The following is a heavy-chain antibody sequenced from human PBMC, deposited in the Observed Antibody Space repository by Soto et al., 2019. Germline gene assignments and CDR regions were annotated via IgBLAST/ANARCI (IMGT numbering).Heavy chain of an antibody. J-gene: IGHJ5*02. CDR1: GFTFSQYA. CDR2: ILYDGTIE. Sequence: VGSLRLSGAASGFTFSQYALNWVRQAPGKGLEWVAVILYDGTIEHYADSVKGRFTVSRDNSKNTVYLQMDSLTPEDTGVYYCAREASVAALNWFDPWGQGTLVTVSS. V-gene: IGHV3-30-3*01. CDR3: AREASVAALNWFDP. D-gene: IGHD6-6*01.